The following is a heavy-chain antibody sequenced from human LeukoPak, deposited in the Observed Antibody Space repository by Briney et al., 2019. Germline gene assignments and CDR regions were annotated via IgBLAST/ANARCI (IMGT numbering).Heavy chain of an antibody. D-gene: IGHD5-12*01. CDR2: MKQDESEK. CDR3: ARVSDSGYHLFDY. V-gene: IGHV3-7*05. Sequence: GGSLRLSCAASGFTFSSYWMDWVRQAPGKGLEWVANMKQDESEKYYVDSVKGRFTISRDNAKNSLYLQMSSLRAEDTAVYYCARVSDSGYHLFDYWGQGSLLAVPS. CDR1: GFTFSSYW. J-gene: IGHJ4*01.